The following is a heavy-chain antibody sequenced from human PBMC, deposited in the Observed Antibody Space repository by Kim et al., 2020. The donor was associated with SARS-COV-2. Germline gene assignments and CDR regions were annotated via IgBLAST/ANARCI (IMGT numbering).Heavy chain of an antibody. Sequence: YSPSFQGHVTISADKSISTAYLQWSSLKASDTAMYYCARPSGYSGYDLGYWGQGTLVTVSS. CDR3: ARPSGYSGYDLGY. V-gene: IGHV5-10-1*01. D-gene: IGHD5-12*01. J-gene: IGHJ4*02.